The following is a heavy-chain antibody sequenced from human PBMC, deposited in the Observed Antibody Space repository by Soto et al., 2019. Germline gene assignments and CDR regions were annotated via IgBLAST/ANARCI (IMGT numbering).Heavy chain of an antibody. CDR1: GASISIGTDY. CDR2: IHYSGST. Sequence: SETLSLTCSVSGASISIGTDYWGWIRQPPGKGLEWIGNIHYSGSTYYNPSLKSRVTISVDTSKNQFSLKLSSVTAADTAVYYCARGRYDILTGAKKYGMDVWGQGTTVTVSS. CDR3: ARGRYDILTGAKKYGMDV. D-gene: IGHD3-9*01. J-gene: IGHJ6*02. V-gene: IGHV4-30-4*08.